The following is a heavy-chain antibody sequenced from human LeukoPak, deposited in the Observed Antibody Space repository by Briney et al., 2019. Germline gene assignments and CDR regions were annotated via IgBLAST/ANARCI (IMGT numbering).Heavy chain of an antibody. D-gene: IGHD3-16*02. V-gene: IGHV3-30*02. CDR3: AGGVIYPSKFDY. CDR1: GFTFNNFG. J-gene: IGHJ4*02. CDR2: IQYNGNNK. Sequence: GGSLRLSCAASGFTFNNFGMHWVRQAPGKGLEWVTFIQYNGNNKYYAESVKGRFTISRDNSKNTLYLQMNSLRAEDTAVYYCAGGVIYPSKFDYWGQGTLVTVSS.